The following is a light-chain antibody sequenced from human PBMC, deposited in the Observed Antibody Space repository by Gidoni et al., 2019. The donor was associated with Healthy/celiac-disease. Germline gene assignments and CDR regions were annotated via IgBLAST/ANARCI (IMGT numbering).Light chain of an antibody. CDR1: QSLLHSNGYNY. V-gene: IGKV2-28*01. CDR3: MQALQTPIT. J-gene: IGKJ5*01. CDR2: LGS. Sequence: DIVMTQSPLSLPVTPGEPASISCRSSQSLLHSNGYNYLDWYLQKPGQSPQLLIYLGSNRASGVPDRFSGSGSGTDFTLKISRVEAEDVGVYYCMQALQTPITFGLXTRLEIK.